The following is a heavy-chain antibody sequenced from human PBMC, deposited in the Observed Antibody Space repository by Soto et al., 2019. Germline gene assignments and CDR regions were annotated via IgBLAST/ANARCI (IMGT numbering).Heavy chain of an antibody. J-gene: IGHJ6*03. CDR2: IYYSGSS. V-gene: IGHV4-39*01. D-gene: IGHD3-9*01. CDR3: ASPLLRVGITMDV. CDR1: GGSISSSSYY. Sequence: SETLSLTCTVSGGSISSSSYYWGWIRQPPGKGLEWIRSIYYSGSSYYNPSLKSRVTISVDTSKNQFSLKLSSVTAADTAVYYRASPLLRVGITMDVWGKGTTVTVSS.